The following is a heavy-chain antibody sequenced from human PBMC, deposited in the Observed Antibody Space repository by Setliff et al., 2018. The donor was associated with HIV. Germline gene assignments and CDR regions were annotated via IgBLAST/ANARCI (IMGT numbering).Heavy chain of an antibody. CDR1: GFTFSTYS. V-gene: IGHV3-48*01. Sequence: PGGSLRLSCAASGFTFSTYSMDWVRQAPGKGLEWVSYISSSSNTIYYADSVKGRFTISRDNAKNSLYLQMNSLRAEDTAVYYCARLGYCTGGSCYYYYMDVWGKGTTVTVSS. D-gene: IGHD2-15*01. CDR3: ARLGYCTGGSCYYYYMDV. CDR2: ISSSSNTI. J-gene: IGHJ6*03.